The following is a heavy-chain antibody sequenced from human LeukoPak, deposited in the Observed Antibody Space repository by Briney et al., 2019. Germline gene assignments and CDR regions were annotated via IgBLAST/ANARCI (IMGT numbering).Heavy chain of an antibody. V-gene: IGHV1-3*01. CDR3: ARTTRSWYEDNDAFDI. J-gene: IGHJ3*02. CDR2: TNAGNGNR. Sequence: GASVKVSCKASAYSFTIYTIHWVRQAPGQRLEWMGWTNAGNGNRRYSQNFQGRITITRDTSATTAYMELSSLRPEDTAVYYCARTTRSWYEDNDAFDIWGQGTTVTVSS. CDR1: AYSFTIYT. D-gene: IGHD6-13*01.